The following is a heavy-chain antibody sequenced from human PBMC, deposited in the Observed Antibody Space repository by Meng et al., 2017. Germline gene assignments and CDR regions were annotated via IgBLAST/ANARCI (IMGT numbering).Heavy chain of an antibody. D-gene: IGHD6-13*01. CDR2: IWYDGSNK. CDR3: ARDSSSWSYFAY. CDR1: GFTFSSYG. V-gene: IGHV3-33*01. Sequence: GGSLRLSCAASGFTFSSYGMHWVRQAPGKGLEWVAVIWYDGSNKYYADSVKGRFTISRDNSKNTLYLKMNSLRAEDTAVYYCARDSSSWSYFAYWGHGTLVTVSS. J-gene: IGHJ4*01.